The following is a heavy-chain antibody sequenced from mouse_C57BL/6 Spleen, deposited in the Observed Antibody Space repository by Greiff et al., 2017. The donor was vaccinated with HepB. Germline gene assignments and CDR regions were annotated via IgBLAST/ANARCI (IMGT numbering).Heavy chain of an antibody. D-gene: IGHD1-1*01. CDR2: IYPRSGNT. V-gene: IGHV1-81*01. CDR1: GYTFTSYG. J-gene: IGHJ4*01. CDR3: ARVSGSRAMDY. Sequence: VQLVESGAELARPGASVKLSCKASGYTFTSYGISWVKQRTGQGLEWIGEIYPRSGNTYYNEKFKGKATLTADKSSSTAYMELRSLTSEDSAVYFCARVSGSRAMDYWGQGTSVTVSS.